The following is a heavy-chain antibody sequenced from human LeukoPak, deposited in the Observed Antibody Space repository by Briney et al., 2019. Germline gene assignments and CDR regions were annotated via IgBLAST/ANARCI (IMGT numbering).Heavy chain of an antibody. Sequence: GGSLRLSCAASGFTFSNYAMSWVRQAPGKALKWVSAITSGGGTTYYAGSVKGRFTISRDNSKNTLYLQMNSLRAEDTAVYYCARDPPRAAWVFDYWGQGTLVSVSS. D-gene: IGHD6-25*01. CDR1: GFTFSNYA. CDR3: ARDPPRAAWVFDY. CDR2: ITSGGGTT. J-gene: IGHJ4*02. V-gene: IGHV3-23*01.